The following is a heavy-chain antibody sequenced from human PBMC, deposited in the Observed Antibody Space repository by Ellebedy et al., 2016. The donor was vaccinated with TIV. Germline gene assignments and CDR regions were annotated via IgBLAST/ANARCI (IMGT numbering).Heavy chain of an antibody. J-gene: IGHJ3*02. CDR2: IYYSGST. CDR1: AASTSSYY. V-gene: IGHV4-59*01. D-gene: IGHD4-17*01. Sequence: SETLSLTCIVSAASTSSYYWSWIRQPPGKGLEWIGYIYYSGSTNYNPSLKSRVTISVDTSKNQFSLKLSSVTAADTAVYYCARVRRTVTSDDAFDIWGQGTMVTVSS. CDR3: ARVRRTVTSDDAFDI.